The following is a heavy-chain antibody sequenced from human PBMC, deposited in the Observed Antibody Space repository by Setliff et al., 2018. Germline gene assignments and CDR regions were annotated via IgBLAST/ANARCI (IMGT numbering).Heavy chain of an antibody. CDR1: GYTFTTYA. J-gene: IGHJ6*03. Sequence: ASVKVSCKASGYTFTTYAMGWMRQIPGQGLEWMGWINTNTGNSNYAQGFTGRFVFSLDTSVSTAYLQIYSLKAEDTAVYYCARASRFGTAIYKGDYYMDVWGNGTTVTVSS. V-gene: IGHV7-4-1*01. D-gene: IGHD2-21*02. CDR2: INTNTGNS. CDR3: ARASRFGTAIYKGDYYMDV.